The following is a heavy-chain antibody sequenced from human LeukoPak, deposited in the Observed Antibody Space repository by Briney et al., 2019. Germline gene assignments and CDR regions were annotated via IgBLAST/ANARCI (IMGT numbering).Heavy chain of an antibody. CDR2: INDDGSAT. CDR1: GFTFSNYW. Sequence: PGGSLRLSCAASGFTFSNYWMHWVRQVPGKGLVWVSRINDDGSATFYADSVKGRFTISRDNAKNTLFLQMSSLRAEDTAVYFCAREILAPGETHDYWGQGTLVTVSS. V-gene: IGHV3-74*01. CDR3: AREILAPGETHDY. J-gene: IGHJ4*02.